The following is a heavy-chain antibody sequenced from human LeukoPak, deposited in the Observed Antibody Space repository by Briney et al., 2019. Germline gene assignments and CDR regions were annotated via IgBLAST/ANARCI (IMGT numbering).Heavy chain of an antibody. D-gene: IGHD5-24*01. J-gene: IGHJ5*02. CDR2: IYTSGST. CDR1: GGSINSYY. CDR3: ARHAPGRWLQLYNWFDP. V-gene: IGHV4-4*07. Sequence: SETLSLTCTVSGGSINSYYWSWIRQPAGKGLEWIGRIYTSGSTNYNPSLKSRVTMSVDTSKNQFSLKLSSVTAADTAVYYCARHAPGRWLQLYNWFDPWGQGTLVTVSS.